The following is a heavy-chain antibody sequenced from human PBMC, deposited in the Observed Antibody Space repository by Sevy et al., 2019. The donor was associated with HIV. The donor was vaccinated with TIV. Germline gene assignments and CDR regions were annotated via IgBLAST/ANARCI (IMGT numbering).Heavy chain of an antibody. Sequence: SETLSLTCAVSGGSVSSYNYYWTWIRQHPGKGLEGIGYIYHLGSTSSNPSLKSRVTISVDTSKNQFSLKLRSVTAADTAAYFCARGAGYCSNGVCYTGWFDPWGQGTLVTVSS. CDR1: GGSVSSYNYY. D-gene: IGHD2-8*01. V-gene: IGHV4-31*11. CDR3: ARGAGYCSNGVCYTGWFDP. CDR2: IYHLGST. J-gene: IGHJ5*02.